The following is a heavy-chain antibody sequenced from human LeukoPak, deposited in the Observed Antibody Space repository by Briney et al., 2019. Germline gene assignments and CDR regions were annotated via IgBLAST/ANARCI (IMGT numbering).Heavy chain of an antibody. CDR1: GGSISSSSYY. J-gene: IGHJ4*02. CDR2: IHYSGST. D-gene: IGHD3-10*01. V-gene: IGHV4-61*05. CDR3: ARYGITIVRGGKYYFDS. Sequence: SETLSLTCTVSGGSISSSSYYWGWIRQPPGKRLEWIGYIHYSGSTNYNPSLNSRVTISVDTSKNQFSLRLSSVTAADTAVYYCARYGITIVRGGKYYFDSWGQGTLVTVSS.